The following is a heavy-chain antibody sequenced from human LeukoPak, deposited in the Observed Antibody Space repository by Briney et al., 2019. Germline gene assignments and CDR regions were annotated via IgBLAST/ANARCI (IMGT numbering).Heavy chain of an antibody. J-gene: IGHJ5*02. V-gene: IGHV1-69*13. D-gene: IGHD5-24*01. CDR2: IIPIFGTA. Sequence: ASVKVSCKASGGTFSSYAISWVRQAPGQGLEWMGGIIPIFGTANYAQKFQGRVTITADESTSTAYMELSSLRSEDTAVYYCARLIMATIGDWFDPWGQGTLVTVSS. CDR3: ARLIMATIGDWFDP. CDR1: GGTFSSYA.